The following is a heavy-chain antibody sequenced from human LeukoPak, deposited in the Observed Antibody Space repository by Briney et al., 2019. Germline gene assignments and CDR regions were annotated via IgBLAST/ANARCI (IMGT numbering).Heavy chain of an antibody. CDR2: INPNSGGT. D-gene: IGHD6-19*01. Sequence: ASVKVSCKASGYTFTGYYMHWVRQAPGQGLEWMGWINPNSGGTNYAQKFQGRVTMTRGTSISTAYMELSRLRSDDTAVYYCARGQYRFSGWYVSPYFDYWGQGTLVTVSS. J-gene: IGHJ4*02. CDR3: ARGQYRFSGWYVSPYFDY. V-gene: IGHV1-2*02. CDR1: GYTFTGYY.